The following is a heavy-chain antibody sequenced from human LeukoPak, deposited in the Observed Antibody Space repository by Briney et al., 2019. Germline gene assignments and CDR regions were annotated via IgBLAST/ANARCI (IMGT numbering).Heavy chain of an antibody. Sequence: ASVKVSCKASGGTFSSYAIGWVRQAPGQGLEWTGGIIPIFGTANYAQKFQGRVTITADESTSTAYMELSSLRSEDTAVYYCARGPLDIEWELLPAFDIWGQGTMVTVSS. CDR3: ARGPLDIEWELLPAFDI. V-gene: IGHV1-69*13. CDR1: GGTFSSYA. CDR2: IIPIFGTA. J-gene: IGHJ3*02. D-gene: IGHD1-26*01.